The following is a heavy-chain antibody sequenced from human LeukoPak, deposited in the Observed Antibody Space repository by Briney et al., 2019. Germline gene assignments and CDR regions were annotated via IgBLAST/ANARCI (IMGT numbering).Heavy chain of an antibody. CDR3: ARESYDYVWGSYRVDY. V-gene: IGHV1-2*06. CDR2: INPNSGGT. CDR1: GYTFTGYC. D-gene: IGHD3-16*02. Sequence: ASVKVSCKASGYTFTGYCMHWVRQAPGQGLEWMGRINPNSGGTNYAQKFQGRVTMTRDTSISTAYMELSRLRSDDTAVYYCARESYDYVWGSYRVDYWGQGTLVTVSS. J-gene: IGHJ4*02.